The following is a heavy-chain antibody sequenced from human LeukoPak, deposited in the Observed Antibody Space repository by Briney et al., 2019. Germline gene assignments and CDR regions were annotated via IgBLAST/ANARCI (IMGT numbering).Heavy chain of an antibody. Sequence: GAPVKVSCKASGGTFSSYAISWVRQAPGQGLEWMGGIIPIFGTANYAQKFQGRVTITTDESTSTAYMELSSLRSEDTAVYYCARGPYRTMIVGIMDVWGKGTTVTVSS. CDR1: GGTFSSYA. CDR3: ARGPYRTMIVGIMDV. V-gene: IGHV1-69*05. CDR2: IIPIFGTA. J-gene: IGHJ6*03. D-gene: IGHD3-22*01.